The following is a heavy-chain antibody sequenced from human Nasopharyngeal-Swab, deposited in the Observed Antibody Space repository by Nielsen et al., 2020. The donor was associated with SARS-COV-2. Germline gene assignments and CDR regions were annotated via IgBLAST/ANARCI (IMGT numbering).Heavy chain of an antibody. Sequence: WIRQPPGKALEWLAHIFSNDEKSYSTSLKNRLTISKDTSKGQVVLTMTNMDPVDTATYYCARIWGYYYGSGSYYYFDYWGQGTLVTVSS. CDR2: IFSNDEK. CDR3: ARIWGYYYGSGSYYYFDY. D-gene: IGHD3-10*01. J-gene: IGHJ4*02. V-gene: IGHV2-26*01.